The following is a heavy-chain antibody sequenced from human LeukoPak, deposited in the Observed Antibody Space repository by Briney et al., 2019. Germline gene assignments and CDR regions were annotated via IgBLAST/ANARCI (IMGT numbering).Heavy chain of an antibody. J-gene: IGHJ3*02. D-gene: IGHD3-16*01. CDR3: ARDPVGAEHAFDI. CDR2: IYYSGST. Sequence: SETLSLTCTVSGGSISSYYWSWIRQPPGKGLEWIGYIYYSGSTNYNPSLKSRVTISVDTSKNQFSLKLSSVTAADTAVYYCARDPVGAEHAFDIWGQGTMVTVS. CDR1: GGSISSYY. V-gene: IGHV4-59*01.